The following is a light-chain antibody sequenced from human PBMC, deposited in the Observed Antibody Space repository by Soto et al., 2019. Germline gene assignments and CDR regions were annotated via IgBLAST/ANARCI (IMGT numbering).Light chain of an antibody. CDR3: QGWDSSTVV. V-gene: IGLV3-1*01. CDR1: KLGDKY. J-gene: IGLJ2*01. CDR2: HDS. Sequence: SYELTQPPSVSVSPGQTASITCSGDKLGDKYACWYQQKPGQSPELVIYHDSKRPSGIPERFSGSNSGNTATLTISGTQAMDEADYYCQGWDSSTVVFGGGTKLTVL.